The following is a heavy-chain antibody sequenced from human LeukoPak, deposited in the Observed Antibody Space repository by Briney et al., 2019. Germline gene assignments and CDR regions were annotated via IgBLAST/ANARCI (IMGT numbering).Heavy chain of an antibody. CDR2: INHSGST. CDR1: GGSFSGYY. CDR3: ARRPIVGATRYFDY. V-gene: IGHV4-34*01. J-gene: IGHJ4*02. D-gene: IGHD1-26*01. Sequence: ASETLSLTCAVYGGSFSGYYWSWIRQPPGKGLEWIGEINHSGSTNYNPSLKSRVTISVDTSKNQFTLKLSSVTAADTAVYYCARRPIVGATRYFDYWGQGTLVTVSS.